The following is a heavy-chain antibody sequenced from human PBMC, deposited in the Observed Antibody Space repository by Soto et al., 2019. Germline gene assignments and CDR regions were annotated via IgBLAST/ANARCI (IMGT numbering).Heavy chain of an antibody. CDR1: GYTFTTYT. CDR2: INAGNGNT. Sequence: ASVKVSCKASGYTFTTYTMHWVRQAPGQSLEWMGWINAGNGNTKYSQKFQGRVTISRDTSASTAYMELSSLRSKDTAIYYCARDDEGWSDSDLGYWGQGALVTVSS. J-gene: IGHJ4*02. CDR3: ARDDEGWSDSDLGY. V-gene: IGHV1-3*01. D-gene: IGHD3-3*01.